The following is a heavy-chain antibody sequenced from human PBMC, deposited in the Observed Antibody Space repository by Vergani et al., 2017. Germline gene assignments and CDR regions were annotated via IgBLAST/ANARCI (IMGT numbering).Heavy chain of an antibody. D-gene: IGHD3-10*01. V-gene: IGHV1-69*01. CDR2: IIPIFGTA. CDR3: ARGTVDYYGSGSFGLDAFDI. J-gene: IGHJ3*02. Sequence: QVQLVQSGAEVKKPGSSVKVSCKASGGTSSSYAISWVRQAPGQGLEWMGGIIPIFGTANYAQKFQGRVTITADESTSTAYMELSSLRSEDTAVYYCARGTVDYYGSGSFGLDAFDIWGQGTMVTVSS. CDR1: GGTSSSYA.